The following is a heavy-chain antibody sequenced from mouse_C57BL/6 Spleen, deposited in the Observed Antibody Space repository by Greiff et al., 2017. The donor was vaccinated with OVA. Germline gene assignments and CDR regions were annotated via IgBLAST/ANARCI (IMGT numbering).Heavy chain of an antibody. Sequence: VQLKESGPELVKPGASVKISCKASGYSFTDYNMNWVKQSNGKSLEWIGVINPNYGTTSYNQKFKGKATLTVDQSSSTAYMQLNSLTSEDSAVYCCATMVTRRTWFAYWGQGTLVTVSA. CDR3: ATMVTRRTWFAY. CDR1: GYSFTDYN. J-gene: IGHJ3*01. D-gene: IGHD2-2*01. V-gene: IGHV1-39*01. CDR2: INPNYGTT.